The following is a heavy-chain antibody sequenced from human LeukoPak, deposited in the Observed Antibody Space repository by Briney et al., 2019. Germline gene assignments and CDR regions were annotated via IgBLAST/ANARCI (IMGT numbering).Heavy chain of an antibody. V-gene: IGHV4-4*02. CDR3: AITNSGIAAAGEFDY. J-gene: IGHJ4*02. CDR2: IYHSGSP. D-gene: IGHD6-13*01. Sequence: SGTLSLTCAVSGGSISSNNWWGWVRQPPGKGLEWIGEIYHSGSPNYNPSLKSRVTISVDTSKNQFSLKLSSVTAADTAVYYCAITNSGIAAAGEFDYWGQGTLVTVSS. CDR1: GGSISSNNW.